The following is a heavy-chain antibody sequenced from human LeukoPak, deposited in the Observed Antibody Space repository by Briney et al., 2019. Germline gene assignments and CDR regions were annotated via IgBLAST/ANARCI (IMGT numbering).Heavy chain of an antibody. CDR3: ARLDYYGSGSYYSLDP. V-gene: IGHV5-10-1*01. CDR2: IDPSDSYT. CDR1: GYSFTSYW. J-gene: IGHJ5*02. Sequence: GESLRTSCKGSGYSFTSYWISWVRQMPGKGLEWMGRIDPSDSYTNYSPSFQGHVTISADKSISTAYLQWSSLKASDTAMYYCARLDYYGSGSYYSLDPWGQGTLVTVSS. D-gene: IGHD3-10*01.